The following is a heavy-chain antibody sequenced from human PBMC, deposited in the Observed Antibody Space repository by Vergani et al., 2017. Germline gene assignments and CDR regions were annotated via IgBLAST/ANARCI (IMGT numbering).Heavy chain of an antibody. D-gene: IGHD3-22*01. V-gene: IGHV1-18*01. CDR1: GYTFTSYG. CDR3: AREVYXDSSGYAPWGYYYYGMDV. J-gene: IGHJ6*02. CDR2: ISAYNGNT. Sequence: QVQLVQSGAEVKKPGASVKVSCKASGYTFTSYGISWVRQAPGQGLEWMGWISAYNGNTNYAQKLQGRVTMTTDTSTSTAYMGLRSLRSDDTAVYYCAREVYXDSSGYAPWGYYYYGMDVWGQGTTVTVSS.